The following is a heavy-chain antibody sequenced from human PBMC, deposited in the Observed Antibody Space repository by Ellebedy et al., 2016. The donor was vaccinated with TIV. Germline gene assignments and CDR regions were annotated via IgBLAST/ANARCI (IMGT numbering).Heavy chain of an antibody. CDR2: VYCNGST. V-gene: IGHV4-59*08. CDR3: ARTFFDWSNWYNDYYYGLDV. D-gene: IGHD1/OR15-1a*01. Sequence: SETLSLTCTVSGASISSYFWGWIRQPPGKGLEWIGYVYCNGSTSYNPSLKSRLSMSVDRSKNQFSLRLSSVTAADTAVYYCARTFFDWSNWYNDYYYGLDVWGPGTTVTVSS. CDR1: GASISSYF. J-gene: IGHJ6*02.